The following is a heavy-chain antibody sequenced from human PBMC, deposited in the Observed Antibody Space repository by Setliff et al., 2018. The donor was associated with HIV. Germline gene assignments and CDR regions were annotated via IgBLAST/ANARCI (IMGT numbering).Heavy chain of an antibody. D-gene: IGHD2-2*01. CDR2: IYDSGRT. CDR3: ARDRSVPGTYRYFDY. Sequence: SETLSLTCTVSGGSISSYYWSWIRQPPGKGLEWIGDIYDSGRTNYNPSLKSKVSISVDTSENQFSLKLTSVTAADTAVYYCARDRSVPGTYRYFDYWSQGTLVTVSS. J-gene: IGHJ4*02. V-gene: IGHV4-59*01. CDR1: GGSISSYY.